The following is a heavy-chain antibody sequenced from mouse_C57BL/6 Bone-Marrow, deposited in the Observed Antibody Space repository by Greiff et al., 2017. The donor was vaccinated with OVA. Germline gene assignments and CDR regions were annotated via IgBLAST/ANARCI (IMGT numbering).Heavy chain of an antibody. CDR1: GYTFTSYW. V-gene: IGHV1-50*01. CDR2: IDPSDSYT. Sequence: VQLQQPGAELVKPGASVKLSCKASGYTFTSYWMQWVKPRPGQGLEWIGAIDPSDSYTNYNQKFKGKATLTVDTSSSTAYMQLSSLTSEDSAVDYCASPIYYGNNWYFDVWGTGTTVTVSS. J-gene: IGHJ1*03. CDR3: ASPIYYGNNWYFDV. D-gene: IGHD2-1*01.